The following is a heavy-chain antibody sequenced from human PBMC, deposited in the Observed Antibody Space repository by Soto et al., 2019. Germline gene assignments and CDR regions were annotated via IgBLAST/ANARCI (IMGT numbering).Heavy chain of an antibody. J-gene: IGHJ5*02. CDR3: ARDPLSPILGFGDSVSPINWFDP. D-gene: IGHD3-10*01. CDR1: GFTFSSYS. V-gene: IGHV3-48*01. Sequence: EVQLVESGGGLVQPGGSLRLSCAASGFTFSSYSMNWVRQAPGKGLEWVSYISSSSSTIYYADSVKGRFTISRDNAKNSLYLQMNSLRADDTAVYYCARDPLSPILGFGDSVSPINWFDPWGQGTLVTVSS. CDR2: ISSSSSTI.